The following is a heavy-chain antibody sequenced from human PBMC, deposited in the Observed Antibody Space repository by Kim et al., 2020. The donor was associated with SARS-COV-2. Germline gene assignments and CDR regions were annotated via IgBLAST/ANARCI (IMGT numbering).Heavy chain of an antibody. CDR3: TTQYNWNNGVGR. Sequence: DYAAPVKGRFTISRDDSKNTLYLQMNSLKTEDTAVYSCTTQYNWNNGVGRWGQGTLVTVSS. J-gene: IGHJ4*02. D-gene: IGHD1-20*01. V-gene: IGHV3-15*01.